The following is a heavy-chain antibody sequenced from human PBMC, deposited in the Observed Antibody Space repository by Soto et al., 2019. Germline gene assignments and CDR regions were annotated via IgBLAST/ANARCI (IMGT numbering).Heavy chain of an antibody. D-gene: IGHD1-1*01. CDR2: INPNSGGT. Sequence: ASVKVSCKASGYTFTGYYMHWVRQAPGQGLEWMGWINPNSGGTNYAQKFQGRVTMTRDTSISTAYMELSRLRSDDTAVYYCAKDSASNWNDGWFDPGAREPWSPSPQ. V-gene: IGHV1-2*02. CDR1: GYTFTGYY. J-gene: IGHJ5*02. CDR3: AKDSASNWNDGWFDP.